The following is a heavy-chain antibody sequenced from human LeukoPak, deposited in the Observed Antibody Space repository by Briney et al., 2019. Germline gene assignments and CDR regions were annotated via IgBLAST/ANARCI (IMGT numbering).Heavy chain of an antibody. D-gene: IGHD6-6*01. V-gene: IGHV4-59*01. J-gene: IGHJ4*02. Sequence: PSETLSLTCTVSSGSISSYYWSWIRQPPGKGLEWIGYIYYSGSTNYNPSLKSRVTISVDTSKNQFSLKLSSVTAADTAVYYCARGSSLNPYYFDYWGQGTLVTVSS. CDR1: SGSISSYY. CDR2: IYYSGST. CDR3: ARGSSLNPYYFDY.